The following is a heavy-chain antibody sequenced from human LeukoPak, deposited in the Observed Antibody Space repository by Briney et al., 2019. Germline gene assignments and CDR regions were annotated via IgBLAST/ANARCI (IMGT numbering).Heavy chain of an antibody. CDR3: ARVGLLYYGSGTAPVDY. V-gene: IGHV1-8*03. D-gene: IGHD3-10*01. CDR1: GYTFTSYD. CDR2: MNLNSGNT. J-gene: IGHJ4*02. Sequence: ASVKVSCKASGYTFTSYDINWVRQATGQGLEGMGWMNLNSGNTGYAQKFQGRVTITRNTSISTAYMELSSLRSEDTAVYYCARVGLLYYGSGTAPVDYWGQGTLVTVSS.